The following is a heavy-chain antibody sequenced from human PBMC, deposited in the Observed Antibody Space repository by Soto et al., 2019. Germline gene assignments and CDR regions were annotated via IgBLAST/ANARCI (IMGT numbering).Heavy chain of an antibody. CDR1: GDSVTSHY. J-gene: IGHJ4*02. CDR2: IYYSGST. V-gene: IGHV4-59*02. CDR3: ARLNRRITIFGVVPPDFDY. Sequence: SETLSLTCSFSGDSVTSHYLTWIRQSPEKGLEWIGYIYYSGSTNYNPSLKSRVTISVDTSKNQFSLKLSSVTAADTAVYYCARLNRRITIFGVVPPDFDYWGQGTLVTVSS. D-gene: IGHD3-3*01.